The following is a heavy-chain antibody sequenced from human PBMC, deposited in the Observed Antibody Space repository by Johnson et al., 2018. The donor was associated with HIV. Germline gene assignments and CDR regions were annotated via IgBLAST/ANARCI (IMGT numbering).Heavy chain of an antibody. CDR3: VRDQEFCSGGRCRDAFDI. J-gene: IGHJ3*02. CDR2: IKWNGGST. V-gene: IGHV3-20*04. CDR1: GFTFDDYG. Sequence: VKLVESGGGVVRPGGSLRLSCTASGFTFDDYGMSWVRQAPGKGLEWVSGIKWNGGSTGYGDSVKGRFTISRDNVKKSLYLQMNSLRDEDTAFYYCVRDQEFCSGGRCRDAFDIWGQGTMVTVSS. D-gene: IGHD2-15*01.